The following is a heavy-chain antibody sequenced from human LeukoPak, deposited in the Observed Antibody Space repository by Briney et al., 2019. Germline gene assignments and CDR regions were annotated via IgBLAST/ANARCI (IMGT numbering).Heavy chain of an antibody. V-gene: IGHV1-3*01. CDR3: ARDPSRGDYGDY. Sequence: ASVKVSCKASGYTFTSYAMHWVRQAPGQRLEWMGWINAGNGNTKYSQKFQGRVTITRDTSASTAYMELSSLRSEDTAVYYCARDPSRGDYGDYWGQGSLVTVSS. CDR1: GYTFTSYA. CDR2: INAGNGNT. D-gene: IGHD4-17*01. J-gene: IGHJ4*02.